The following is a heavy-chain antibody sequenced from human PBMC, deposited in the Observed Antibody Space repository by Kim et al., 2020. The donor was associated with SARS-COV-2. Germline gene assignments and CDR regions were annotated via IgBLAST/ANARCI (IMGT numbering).Heavy chain of an antibody. CDR1: GGSFSGYY. CDR2: INHSGST. CDR3: ARVRWPYYYYYYGMDV. D-gene: IGHD4-17*01. V-gene: IGHV4-34*01. Sequence: SETLSLTCAVYGGSFSGYYWSWIRQPPGKGLEWIGEINHSGSTNNNPSLKSRVTISVDTSKNQFSLKLSSVTAAATAVYYCARVRWPYYYYYYGMDVWG. J-gene: IGHJ6*02.